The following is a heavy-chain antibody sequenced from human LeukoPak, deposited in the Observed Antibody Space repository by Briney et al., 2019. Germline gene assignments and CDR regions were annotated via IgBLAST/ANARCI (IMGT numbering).Heavy chain of an antibody. J-gene: IGHJ4*02. CDR1: GFTFSSYG. CDR3: AKDIIAAAAGDY. V-gene: IGHV3-30*02. Sequence: GGSLRLSCAASGFTFSSYGMHWVRQAPGKGLEWVAFMRYDGSNKYYADSVKGRFTISRDNSKNTLYLQMNSLRAEDTAVYYCAKDIIAAAAGDYWGQGTLVTVSS. D-gene: IGHD6-13*01. CDR2: MRYDGSNK.